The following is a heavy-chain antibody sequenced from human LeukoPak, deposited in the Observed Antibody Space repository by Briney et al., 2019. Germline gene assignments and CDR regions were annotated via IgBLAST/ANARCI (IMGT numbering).Heavy chain of an antibody. CDR1: GGTFSSYA. V-gene: IGHV1-69*04. CDR3: AREGTGPGDY. CDR2: IIPILGIA. D-gene: IGHD1-14*01. J-gene: IGHJ4*02. Sequence: SVKASCKASGGTFSSYAISWVRQAPGQGLEWMGRIIPILGIANYAQKFQGRVTITADKSTSTAYMELSSLRSEDTAVYYCAREGTGPGDYWGQGTLVTVSS.